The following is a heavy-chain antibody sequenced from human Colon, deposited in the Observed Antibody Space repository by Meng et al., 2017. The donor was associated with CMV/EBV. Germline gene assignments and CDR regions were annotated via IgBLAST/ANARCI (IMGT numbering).Heavy chain of an antibody. CDR3: TREGFDY. CDR2: IKPSTGDT. V-gene: IGHV1-2*06. Sequence: QVQLVQSGVEVKKPGTSVNLSCKASGYTFTGYWMHWVRQAPGQGLEWMGRIKPSTGDTNYAQNFQGRVTVTRDTSIGTVYMEVNSLTSDDTAVYYCTREGFDYWGQGALVTVSS. J-gene: IGHJ4*02. CDR1: GYTFTGYW.